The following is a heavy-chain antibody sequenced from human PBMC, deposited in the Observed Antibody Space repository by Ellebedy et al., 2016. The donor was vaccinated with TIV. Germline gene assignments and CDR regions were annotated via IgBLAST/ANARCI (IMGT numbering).Heavy chain of an antibody. V-gene: IGHV3-23*01. Sequence: GESLKISCAASGLTFSSHAMSWVRQAPGKGLEWVSSLTESGGNTYYAASVKGRFTISRDNSKNTLYLQMNSLRAEDTAVNYSARDPVGVGPAFDIWGQGTMVTVSS. J-gene: IGHJ3*02. CDR3: ARDPVGVGPAFDI. CDR1: GLTFSSHA. CDR2: LTESGGNT. D-gene: IGHD4-23*01.